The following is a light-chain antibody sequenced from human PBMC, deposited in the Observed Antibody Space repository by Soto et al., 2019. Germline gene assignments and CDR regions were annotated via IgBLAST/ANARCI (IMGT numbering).Light chain of an antibody. CDR3: QQYCATPWT. V-gene: IGKV4-1*01. Sequence: DIVTTQSPDSLAVSLGERATINCESSQSVLYSSNNQNCLAWYQQKPGQPPKLLIYWASTRESGVPDRFSGSGSVTDFTLTISSLQAEDVAVYYCQQYCATPWTFGQGTKVEIK. CDR1: QSVLYSSNNQNC. J-gene: IGKJ1*01. CDR2: WAS.